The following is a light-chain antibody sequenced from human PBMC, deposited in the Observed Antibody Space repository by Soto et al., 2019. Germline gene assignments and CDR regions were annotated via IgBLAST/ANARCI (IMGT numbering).Light chain of an antibody. Sequence: DIELTQSPLSLPVTPGEPASISCRSSQSLLHSNGYNYLDWYLQKPGQPPQLLIYLGSNRASGVPDRFSGSGSGTDFTLKISRVEAEDVGVYYCMQALQTESITFGQGTRLEIK. CDR3: MQALQTESIT. V-gene: IGKV2-28*01. J-gene: IGKJ5*01. CDR1: QSLLHSNGYNY. CDR2: LGS.